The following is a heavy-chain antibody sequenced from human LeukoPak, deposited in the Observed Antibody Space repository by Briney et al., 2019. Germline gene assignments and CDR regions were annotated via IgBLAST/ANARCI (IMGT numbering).Heavy chain of an antibody. CDR2: INHSGST. D-gene: IGHD1-26*01. CDR3: ARPHSGY. V-gene: IGHV4-38-2*02. Sequence: SETLSLTCTVSGYSISSGYYWSWIRQPPGKGLEWIGEINHSGSTNYNPSLKSRVTISVDTSKNQFSLKLSSVTAADTAVYYCARPHSGYWGQGTLVTVSS. CDR1: GYSISSGYY. J-gene: IGHJ4*02.